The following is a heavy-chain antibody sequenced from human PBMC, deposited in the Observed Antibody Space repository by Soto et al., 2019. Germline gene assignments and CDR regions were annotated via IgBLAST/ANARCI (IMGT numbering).Heavy chain of an antibody. CDR3: ARYDAESGPNKLDP. D-gene: IGHD5-12*01. J-gene: IGHJ5*02. V-gene: IGHV4-61*01. CDR1: GGSVSRSSHL. CDR2: IYYTGNT. Sequence: QVQLQESGPGVVKHSETLSVTCTVYGGSVSRSSHLWSWIRQPRGGGLQWIGYIYYTGNTNYRPPLASPATMSEDTSSKQYSMRLTSVTEADTAISYFARYDAESGPNKLDPCGQGILVTVSS.